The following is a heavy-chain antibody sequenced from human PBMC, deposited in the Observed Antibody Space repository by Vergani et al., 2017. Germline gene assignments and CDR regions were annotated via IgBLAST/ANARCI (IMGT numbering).Heavy chain of an antibody. CDR2: ISADNVNT. J-gene: IGHJ3*02. CDR1: GYTFTSYG. V-gene: IGHV1-18*01. D-gene: IGHD6-6*01. CDR3: AIGRTARIDAFDI. Sequence: QVQLVQSGAEVKKPGASVKVSCKASGYTFTSYGISWVRQAPGQGLDGMGWISADNVNTNYAQKLRGGVTMTTDTSTSTAYMELRSLRSDDTAVYYCAIGRTARIDAFDIWGQETMVTVSS.